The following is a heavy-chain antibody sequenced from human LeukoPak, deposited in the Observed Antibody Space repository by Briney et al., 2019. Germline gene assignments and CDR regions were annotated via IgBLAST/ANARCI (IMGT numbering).Heavy chain of an antibody. J-gene: IGHJ3*02. Sequence: ASVTVSCKASGYTFTGYYMHWVRQAPGQGLEWMGWINPNSGGTNYAQKFQGRVTMTRDTSISTAYMELSRLRSDDTAVYYCARDRGYSYGYDAFDIWGQGTMVTVSS. V-gene: IGHV1-2*02. CDR2: INPNSGGT. CDR1: GYTFTGYY. CDR3: ARDRGYSYGYDAFDI. D-gene: IGHD5-18*01.